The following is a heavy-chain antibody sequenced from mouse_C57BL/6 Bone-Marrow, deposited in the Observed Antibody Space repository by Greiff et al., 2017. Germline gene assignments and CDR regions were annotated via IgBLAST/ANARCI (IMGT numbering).Heavy chain of an antibody. V-gene: IGHV1-69*01. J-gene: IGHJ4*01. CDR3: ASPNWDGAMDY. D-gene: IGHD4-1*02. Sequence: QVQLKQSGAELMKPGASVKLSCKASGYTFTSYWMHWVKQRPGQGLEWIGEIDPSDSYTNYNQKFKGKSTLTVDKSSSTAYMQLSSLTSEDSAVYYCASPNWDGAMDYWGQGTSVTVSS. CDR1: GYTFTSYW. CDR2: IDPSDSYT.